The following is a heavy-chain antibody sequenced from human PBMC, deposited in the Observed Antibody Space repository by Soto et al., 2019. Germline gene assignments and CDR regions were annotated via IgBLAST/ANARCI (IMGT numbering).Heavy chain of an antibody. Sequence: SETLSLTCTVSGGSISSYYWSWIRQPPGKGLEWIGYIYYSGSTNYNPSLKSRVTISVDTSKNQFSLKLSSMTAADTAVYYCAREYMKTGESMGYLDYWGQGTLVTVSS. J-gene: IGHJ4*02. D-gene: IGHD7-27*01. CDR3: AREYMKTGESMGYLDY. CDR2: IYYSGST. CDR1: GGSISSYY. V-gene: IGHV4-59*01.